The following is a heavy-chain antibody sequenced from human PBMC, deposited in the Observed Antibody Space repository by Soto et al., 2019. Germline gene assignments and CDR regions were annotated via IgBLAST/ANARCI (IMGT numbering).Heavy chain of an antibody. V-gene: IGHV1-18*01. D-gene: IGHD5-18*01. CDR2: ISPYNRNT. J-gene: IGHJ4*01. CDR1: GDTFSSYG. CDR3: ARDLEYRYGPNFDY. Sequence: QDQLVQSGAEVKKPGASVKVSCKASGDTFSSYGISWVRQAPGQGLEWMGWISPYNRNTNYAQKSQDRVTRTTDTSTSTASMDLRRLRSDDTAVYYCARDLEYRYGPNFDYWGHGTLVTVS.